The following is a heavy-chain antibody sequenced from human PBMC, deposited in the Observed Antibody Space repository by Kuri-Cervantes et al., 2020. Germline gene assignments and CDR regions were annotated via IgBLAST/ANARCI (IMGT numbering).Heavy chain of an antibody. D-gene: IGHD3-10*01. CDR1: EFTFRSYG. CDR2: ISQDGSGK. CDR3: AREDYLWFGTIPDAFDI. J-gene: IGHJ3*02. Sequence: GESLKISWAASEFTFRSYGMSWARQAPGKGMEWVANISQDGSGKYYVDSVKGRVTISRDNAKNSLYLQMNSLRAEDTAVYYCAREDYLWFGTIPDAFDIWGQGTMVTVSS. V-gene: IGHV3-7*01.